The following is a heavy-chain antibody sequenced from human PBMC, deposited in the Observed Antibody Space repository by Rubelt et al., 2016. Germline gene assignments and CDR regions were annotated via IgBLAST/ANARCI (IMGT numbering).Heavy chain of an antibody. CDR1: GFSFNTYA. D-gene: IGHD3-10*01. CDR2: ISGSAGMT. CDR3: ARVIYGSGSFYSDY. Sequence: VGSLRLSCAASGFSFNTYAMSWVRQAPGKGLEWVSAISGSAGMTYYSDSVKGRFTISGDNSKNTLYLQMNSLRAEDTAVYYCARVIYGSGSFYSDYWGQGTLVTVSS. J-gene: IGHJ4*02. V-gene: IGHV3-23*01.